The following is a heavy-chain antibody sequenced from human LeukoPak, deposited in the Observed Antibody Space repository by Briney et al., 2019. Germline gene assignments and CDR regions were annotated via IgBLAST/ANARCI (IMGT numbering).Heavy chain of an antibody. D-gene: IGHD3-3*01. Sequence: GGFLRLSCAASGFTFSAHYMDWVRQAPGKGLEWVGRIREKVNSYTTVYAASVKGRFTISRDDSTNSVFLQMNSLKTEDTAVYYCAKAFCSEKQCTLDSWGQGTLVSVSS. J-gene: IGHJ4*02. CDR3: AKAFCSEKQCTLDS. V-gene: IGHV3-72*01. CDR1: GFTFSAHY. CDR2: IREKVNSYTT.